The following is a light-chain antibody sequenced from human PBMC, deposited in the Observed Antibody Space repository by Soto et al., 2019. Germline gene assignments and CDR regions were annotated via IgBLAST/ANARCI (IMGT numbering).Light chain of an antibody. Sequence: EIVLTQSPGTLSLSPGETATLSCRASQSVRSNYLAWYQQKPGQAPRFLIYDASSRAPGIPDRFSGSGSGTDFSLTISRLEPEDFAVYYCQQYGSSPLTFGGRTKVDIK. CDR3: QQYGSSPLT. V-gene: IGKV3-20*01. CDR2: DAS. CDR1: QSVRSNY. J-gene: IGKJ4*01.